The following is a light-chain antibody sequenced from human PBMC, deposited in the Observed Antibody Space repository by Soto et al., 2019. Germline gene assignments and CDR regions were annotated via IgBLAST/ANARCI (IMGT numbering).Light chain of an antibody. CDR2: EGG. J-gene: IGLJ2*01. CDR3: CSYAGSDTLHVV. CDR1: SSDVGSYDL. Sequence: QSALTQPASVSGSPGQSITISCTGTSSDVGSYDLVSWYQRHLGKAPKLIIYEGGKRPSEVSARFSGSRSGNTASLTISRLQAEDEADYYCCSYAGSDTLHVVFGGGTKLTVL. V-gene: IGLV2-23*01.